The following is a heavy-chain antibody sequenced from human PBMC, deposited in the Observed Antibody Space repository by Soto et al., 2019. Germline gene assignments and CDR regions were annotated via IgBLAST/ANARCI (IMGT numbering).Heavy chain of an antibody. CDR3: ARWSITIFGVVITPRHMDV. CDR1: GGSFSGYY. Sequence: SETLSLTCAVYGGSFSGYYWSWIRQPPGKGLEWIGEINHSGSTNYNPSLKSRVTISVDTSKNQFSLKLSSVTAADTAVYYCARWSITIFGVVITPRHMDVWGKGTTVTVSS. V-gene: IGHV4-34*01. CDR2: INHSGST. D-gene: IGHD3-3*01. J-gene: IGHJ6*03.